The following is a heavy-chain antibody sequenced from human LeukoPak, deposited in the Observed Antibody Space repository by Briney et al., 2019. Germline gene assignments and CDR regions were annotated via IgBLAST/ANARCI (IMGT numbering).Heavy chain of an antibody. CDR3: ARVQYGSGSYFNWFDP. D-gene: IGHD3-10*01. J-gene: IGHJ5*02. CDR2: IYYSGST. CDR1: GGSISSYY. Sequence: SETLSLTCTVSGGSISSYYWSWIRQPPGKGLEWIGYIYYSGSTNYNPSLKSRVTISADTSKDQFSLKLSSVTAADTAVYYCARVQYGSGSYFNWFDPWGQGTLVTVSS. V-gene: IGHV4-59*01.